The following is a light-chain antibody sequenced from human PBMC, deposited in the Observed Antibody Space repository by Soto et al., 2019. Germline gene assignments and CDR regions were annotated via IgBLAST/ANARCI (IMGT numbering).Light chain of an antibody. CDR2: EGS. Sequence: QSALTQPASVSGSPGQSITISCTGTTSNVGSYNLVSWYQQHPGKAPELMIYEGSKRPSGVSTRFSGSKSGNTASLTISGLQAEDEADYYCCSYAGNTYVFGTGTSSPS. V-gene: IGLV2-23*01. J-gene: IGLJ1*01. CDR3: CSYAGNTYV. CDR1: TSNVGSYNL.